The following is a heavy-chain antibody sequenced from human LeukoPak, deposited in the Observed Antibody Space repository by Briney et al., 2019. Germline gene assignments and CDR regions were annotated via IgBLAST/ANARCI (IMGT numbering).Heavy chain of an antibody. CDR2: IYPGDSDT. V-gene: IGHV5-51*01. J-gene: IGHJ3*02. CDR1: GYSFITYW. Sequence: GESLKISCKGSGYSFITYWIGWVRQMPGKGLEWMGIIYPGDSDTRYSPSFQGQVTISADKSISTAYLQWTGLKASDTAMYYCARPRIVGAITAFDIWGQGTMVTVSS. CDR3: ARPRIVGAITAFDI. D-gene: IGHD1-26*01.